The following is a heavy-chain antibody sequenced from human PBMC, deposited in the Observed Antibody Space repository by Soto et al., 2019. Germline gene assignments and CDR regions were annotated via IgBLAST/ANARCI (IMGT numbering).Heavy chain of an antibody. D-gene: IGHD2-2*01. J-gene: IGHJ5*02. CDR2: IYYSGST. CDR3: TRDMFPEPAAPRGRFDP. Sequence: PSETLSLTCTVSGGSIRRYYWNWIRQPPGKGLEWIGYIYYSGSTNYNPSLKSRVTMSVDTSKNQFSLKLSSVTAADTAVYYCTRDMFPEPAAPRGRFDPWGQGTLVTVSS. V-gene: IGHV4-59*01. CDR1: GGSIRRYY.